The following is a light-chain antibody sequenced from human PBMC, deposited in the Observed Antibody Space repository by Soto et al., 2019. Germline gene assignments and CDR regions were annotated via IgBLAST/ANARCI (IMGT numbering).Light chain of an antibody. J-gene: IGKJ5*01. CDR2: GAS. CDR3: QQYGTSPTT. Sequence: ENVLTQSPGTLSLSPGERATLSCRASQTVSSYLTWYQQRPGQAPRLLIYGASKRATGIPDRFSGSGSGTDFTLTISRLEPEDFALYYCQQYGTSPTTLGPGTRLEIK. V-gene: IGKV3-20*01. CDR1: QTVSSY.